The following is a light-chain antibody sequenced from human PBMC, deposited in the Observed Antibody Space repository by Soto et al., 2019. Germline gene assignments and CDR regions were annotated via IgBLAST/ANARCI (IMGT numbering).Light chain of an antibody. CDR3: MQALHTPLT. CDR1: QSLLHSNGYNY. CDR2: LGS. V-gene: IGKV2-28*01. Sequence: DIVMTQSPLSLPVTPGEPASISCRSSQSLLHSNGYNYLDWYLQKPGQSPQLLIYLGSNRASGGPDRFSGSGSGTHFTLKISRVEAEDVGVYYCMQALHTPLTFGGGTKVEIK. J-gene: IGKJ4*01.